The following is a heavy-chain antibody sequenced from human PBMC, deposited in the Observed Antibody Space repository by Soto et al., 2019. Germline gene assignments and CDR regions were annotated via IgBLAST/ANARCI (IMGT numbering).Heavy chain of an antibody. D-gene: IGHD4-17*01. Sequence: SXTLSLTCTVSGGSIRSSSSYWVWIRQPPGKGLEWIGSIYYSGSTYYNPSLKSRVTISVDTSKNQFSLKLSSVTAADTAVYYCARHVLRYYFDYWGQGTLVTVSS. CDR2: IYYSGST. CDR1: GGSIRSSSSY. J-gene: IGHJ4*02. V-gene: IGHV4-39*01. CDR3: ARHVLRYYFDY.